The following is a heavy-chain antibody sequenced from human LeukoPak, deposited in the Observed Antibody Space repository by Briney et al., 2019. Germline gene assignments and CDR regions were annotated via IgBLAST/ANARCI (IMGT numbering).Heavy chain of an antibody. CDR3: ARGATKGSDY. Sequence: PGGSLRLSCAASGFTFSDYYMSWIRQAPGKGLEWVSYISSGSSYTNYADSVKGRFTISRDNAKNSLYPQMNSLRAEDTAVYYCARGATKGSDYWGQGTLVTVSS. V-gene: IGHV3-11*03. CDR1: GFTFSDYY. CDR2: ISSGSSYT. D-gene: IGHD1-26*01. J-gene: IGHJ4*02.